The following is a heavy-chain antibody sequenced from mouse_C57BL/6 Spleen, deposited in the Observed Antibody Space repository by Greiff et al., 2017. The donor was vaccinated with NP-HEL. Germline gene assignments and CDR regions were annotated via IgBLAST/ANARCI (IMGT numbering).Heavy chain of an antibody. J-gene: IGHJ1*03. CDR1: GFTFSSYG. CDR3: ARQSFYDYDGDWYFDV. Sequence: DVMLVESGGDLVKPGGSLKLSCAASGFTFSSYGMSWVRQTPDKRLEWVATISSGGSYTYYPDSVKGRFTISRDNAKNTLYLQMSSLKSEDTAMYYCARQSFYDYDGDWYFDVWGTGTTVTVSS. CDR2: ISSGGSYT. V-gene: IGHV5-6*02. D-gene: IGHD2-4*01.